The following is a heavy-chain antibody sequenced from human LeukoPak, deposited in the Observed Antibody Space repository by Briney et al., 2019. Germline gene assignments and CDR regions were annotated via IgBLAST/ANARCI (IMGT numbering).Heavy chain of an antibody. CDR3: ARGGNSAYAFDI. V-gene: IGHV4-59*11. D-gene: IGHD4-23*01. CDR1: GGSISSHY. Sequence: SETLSLTCTVSGGSISSHYWSWIRQPPGKGLEWIGYIYYSGSTNYNPSLKSRVTISVDTSKNQFSLKLSSVTAADTAVYYCARGGNSAYAFDIWGQGTTVTVSS. CDR2: IYYSGST. J-gene: IGHJ3*02.